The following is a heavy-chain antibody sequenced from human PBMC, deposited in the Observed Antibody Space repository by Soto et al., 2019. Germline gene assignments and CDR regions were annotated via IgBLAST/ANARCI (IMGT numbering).Heavy chain of an antibody. CDR1: GGSISSGDYY. CDR3: TSSQSTVTYRYYYYGMDV. CDR2: IYYSGST. Sequence: SETLSLTCTVSGGSISSGDYYWSWIRQPPGKGLEWIGYIYYSGSTYYNPSLKSRVTISVDTSKNQFSLKLSSVTAADTAVYYCTSSQSTVTYRYYYYGMDVWGQGTTVTVSS. V-gene: IGHV4-30-4*01. D-gene: IGHD4-17*01. J-gene: IGHJ6*02.